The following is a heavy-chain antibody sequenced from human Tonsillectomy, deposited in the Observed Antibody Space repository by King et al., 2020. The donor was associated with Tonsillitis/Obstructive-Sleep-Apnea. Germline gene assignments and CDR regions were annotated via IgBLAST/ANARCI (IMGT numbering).Heavy chain of an antibody. CDR3: ARDRITIFGVVTFDY. Sequence: VQLVESGGGLVKPGGSLRLSCAASGFTFSSYSMNWVRQAPGKGLEWVSSISSSSSYIYYADSVKGRFTISRDNAKNSLYLQMNSLRAEDTAWYYCARDRITIFGVVTFDYWGQGTLVTVSS. D-gene: IGHD3-3*01. CDR1: GFTFSSYS. J-gene: IGHJ4*02. V-gene: IGHV3-21*01. CDR2: ISSSSSYI.